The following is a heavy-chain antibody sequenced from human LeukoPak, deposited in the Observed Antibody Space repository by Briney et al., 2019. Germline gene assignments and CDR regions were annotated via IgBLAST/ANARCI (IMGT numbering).Heavy chain of an antibody. V-gene: IGHV4-59*08. J-gene: IGHJ6*02. CDR3: ARLNEYSSSSGAAYGMDV. CDR1: GGSISNYY. CDR2: IYYSGYT. Sequence: PSETLSLTCTVSGGSISNYYWSWIRQPPGKGLEWIGYIYYSGYTNYNPSLKSRVTISLDTSKNQFSLKLRSVTAADTAVYYCARLNEYSSSSGAAYGMDVWGQGTTVTVPS. D-gene: IGHD6-6*01.